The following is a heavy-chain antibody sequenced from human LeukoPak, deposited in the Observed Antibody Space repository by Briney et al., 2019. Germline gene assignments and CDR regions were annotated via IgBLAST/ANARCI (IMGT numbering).Heavy chain of an antibody. CDR2: INHRGST. CDR3: ARAGTGTAGHYFDY. V-gene: IGHV4-34*01. J-gene: IGHJ4*02. D-gene: IGHD1-1*01. Sequence: SETLSLTCAVYGGSFSGYYWSWIRQPPGKGLEWIGEINHRGSTNYNPSLKSRVTISVDTSKNQFSLKLSSVTAADTAVYYCARAGTGTAGHYFDYWGQGTLGTVSS. CDR1: GGSFSGYY.